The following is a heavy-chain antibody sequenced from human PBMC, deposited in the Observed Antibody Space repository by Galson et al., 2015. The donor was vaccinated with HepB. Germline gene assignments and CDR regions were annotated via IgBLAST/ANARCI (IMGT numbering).Heavy chain of an antibody. CDR2: IYYSGST. Sequence: ETLSLTCTVSGGSISSYYWSWIRQPPGKGLEWIGYIYYSGSTNYNPSLKSRVTISVDTSKNQFSLKLSSVTAADTAVYYCARSAAGTDYWGQGTLVTVSS. J-gene: IGHJ4*02. CDR1: GGSISSYY. D-gene: IGHD6-13*01. CDR3: ARSAAGTDY. V-gene: IGHV4-59*08.